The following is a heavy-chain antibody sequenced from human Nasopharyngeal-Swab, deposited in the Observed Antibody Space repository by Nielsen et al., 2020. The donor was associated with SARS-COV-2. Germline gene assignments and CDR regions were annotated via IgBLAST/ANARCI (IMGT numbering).Heavy chain of an antibody. V-gene: IGHV4-4*02. J-gene: IGHJ6*02. D-gene: IGHD1-14*01. Sequence: WIRQPPGKGLEWIGEIHHSGSTTYNPSLKSRVTISIDKSKNQLSLRVTSVTAADTAVYYCARGREKDRLRYYGMDVWGQGTTVTVSS. CDR3: ARGREKDRLRYYGMDV. CDR2: IHHSGST.